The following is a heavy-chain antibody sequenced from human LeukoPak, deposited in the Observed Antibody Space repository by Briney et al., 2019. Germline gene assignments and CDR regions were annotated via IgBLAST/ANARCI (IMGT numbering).Heavy chain of an antibody. J-gene: IGHJ4*02. Sequence: GGSLRLSCAASGFNFSNSGMHWVRQVPGKGLEWATFIRSDGSNKNYADSVKGRFTISRDNSKNTLYLQMNSLRAEDTAVYYCAKDLGYWGQGILVTVSS. CDR1: GFNFSNSG. CDR2: IRSDGSNK. V-gene: IGHV3-30*02. CDR3: AKDLGY.